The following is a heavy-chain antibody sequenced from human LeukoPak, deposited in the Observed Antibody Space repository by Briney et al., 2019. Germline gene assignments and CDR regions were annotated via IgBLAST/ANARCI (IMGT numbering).Heavy chain of an antibody. V-gene: IGHV3-20*04. J-gene: IGHJ3*02. CDR3: ARKTMIVVYAFDI. Sequence: GGSLRLSCAASGFTFSDYYMSWLRQAPGKGLEWVSGINWNGGSTGYADSVKGRFTISRDNAKNSLYLQMNSLRAEDTALYYCARKTMIVVYAFDIWGQGTMVTVSS. CDR1: GFTFSDYY. D-gene: IGHD3-22*01. CDR2: INWNGGST.